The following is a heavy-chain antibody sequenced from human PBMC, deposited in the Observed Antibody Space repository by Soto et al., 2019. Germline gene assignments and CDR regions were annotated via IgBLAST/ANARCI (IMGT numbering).Heavy chain of an antibody. Sequence: GASVKVSCKASGGTFSSYTISWVRQAPGQGLEWMGRIIPILGIANYAQKFQGRVTITADKSTSTAYMELSSLRSEDTAVYYCARDSSTDYDVWSGYLDYWGQRTLVTVSS. CDR1: GGTFSSYT. CDR3: ARDSSTDYDVWSGYLDY. CDR2: IIPILGIA. J-gene: IGHJ4*02. D-gene: IGHD3-3*01. V-gene: IGHV1-69*04.